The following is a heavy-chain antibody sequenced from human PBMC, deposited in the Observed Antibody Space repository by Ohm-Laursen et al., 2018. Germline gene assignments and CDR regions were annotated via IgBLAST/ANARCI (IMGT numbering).Heavy chain of an antibody. Sequence: SLRLSCAASGFTFSSYWMNWVRQAPGKGLEWVANIKEDGSEKNYVDSVKGRFTISRDNGKNSLYLQMNSLRAEDTAAYYCVKDAGGTYDYWGQGTLVTVSS. J-gene: IGHJ4*02. CDR2: IKEDGSEK. CDR3: VKDAGGTYDY. CDR1: GFTFSSYW. V-gene: IGHV3-7*01.